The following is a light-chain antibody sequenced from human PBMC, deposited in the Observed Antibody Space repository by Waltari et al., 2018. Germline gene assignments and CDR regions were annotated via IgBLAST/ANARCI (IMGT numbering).Light chain of an antibody. CDR1: QSVSRY. J-gene: IGKJ2*01. V-gene: IGKV3-11*01. CDR2: DTF. CDR3: QQYGNWPLYT. Sequence: EIVLTQSPVTLSLSPGERATLSCRASQSVSRYLAWYQQKPGQAPRLLIYDTFSRASGIPARFSGSGSGTDFTLTISSLEPEDFAVYYCQQYGNWPLYTFGQGTKLEIK.